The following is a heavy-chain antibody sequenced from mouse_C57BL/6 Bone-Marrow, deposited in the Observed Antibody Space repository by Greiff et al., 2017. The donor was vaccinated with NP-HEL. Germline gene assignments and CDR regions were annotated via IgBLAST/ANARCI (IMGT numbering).Heavy chain of an antibody. CDR3: GRLGSQYDMDN. V-gene: IGHV1-55*01. CDR1: GYTFTSYW. CDR2: IYPGSGGT. D-gene: IGHD4-1*01. Sequence: QVQLQQPGAELVKPGASVKMSCKASGYTFTSYWITWVKQRPGQGLEWIGDIYPGSGGTSYNEKFKSKATLTVATSSSTAYMRLRSLHSEESAVYYCGRLGSQYDMDNGGQGTSVTVSA. J-gene: IGHJ4*01.